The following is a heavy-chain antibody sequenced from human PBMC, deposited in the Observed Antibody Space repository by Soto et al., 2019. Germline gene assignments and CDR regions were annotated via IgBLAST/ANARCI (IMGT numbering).Heavy chain of an antibody. CDR3: ARTNCSSTSCYGWFPPNDAFDI. D-gene: IGHD2-2*01. Sequence: PGGSLRLSCAASGFTFSSYAMHWVRQAPGKGLEYVSAISSNGGSTYYANSVKGRFTISRDNSKNTLYLQMGSLRAEDMAVYYCARTNCSSTSCYGWFPPNDAFDIWGQGTMVTVSS. V-gene: IGHV3-64*01. CDR2: ISSNGGST. J-gene: IGHJ3*02. CDR1: GFTFSSYA.